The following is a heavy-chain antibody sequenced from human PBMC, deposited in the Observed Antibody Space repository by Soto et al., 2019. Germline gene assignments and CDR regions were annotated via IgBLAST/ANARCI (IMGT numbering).Heavy chain of an antibody. J-gene: IGHJ4*02. CDR2: LYQGLSI. D-gene: IGHD3-16*01. V-gene: IGHV4-34*01. Sequence: QVQLQQWGAGLLKPSETLSLTCAVYSGSFSGYYWSWIRQPPGKGLEWIGELYQGLSIIYNPSLESRVTISGDSSKNQFSLKLRSVTAADTAVDYCARHGGYYFDYWGQGTLVTVSS. CDR3: ARHGGYYFDY. CDR1: SGSFSGYY.